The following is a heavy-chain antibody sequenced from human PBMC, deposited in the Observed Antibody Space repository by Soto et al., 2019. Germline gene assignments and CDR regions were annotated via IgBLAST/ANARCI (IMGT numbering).Heavy chain of an antibody. J-gene: IGHJ3*02. CDR3: GRKYYYDSSGYCADAFDI. D-gene: IGHD3-22*01. CDR2: IYSGGST. V-gene: IGHV3-66*01. CDR1: GFTVSSNY. Sequence: PGGSLRLSCAASGFTVSSNYMSWVRQAPGKGLEWVSVIYSGGSTYYADSVKGRFTISRDNSKNTLYLQMNSLRAEDTAVYYCGRKYYYDSSGYCADAFDIWGQGTMVTVSS.